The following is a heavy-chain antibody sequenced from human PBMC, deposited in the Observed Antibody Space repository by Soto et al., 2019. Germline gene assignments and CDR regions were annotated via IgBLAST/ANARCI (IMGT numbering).Heavy chain of an antibody. CDR2: ISWKDEK. CDR1: GFSLSTSGAG. V-gene: IGHV2-5*01. D-gene: IGHD4-17*01. Sequence: QITLKESGPTLVKPTQTLTVTCTFSGFSLSTSGAGVGWIRQSPGKAPEWLALISWKDEKRYNPGLKSRLTITKDTSKNQVVLTMTDLDPVDTATYFCAHRYGENYYRWYFDSWGQGTLVTVSS. CDR3: AHRYGENYYRWYFDS. J-gene: IGHJ4*02.